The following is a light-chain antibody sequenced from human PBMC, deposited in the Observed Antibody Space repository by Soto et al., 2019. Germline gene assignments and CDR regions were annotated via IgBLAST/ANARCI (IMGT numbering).Light chain of an antibody. V-gene: IGKV1-39*01. Sequence: DIQMTQSPSSLSASVGDRVTITCRASQDIRIALDWFQQKPGKAPRRLIYASSSLQSGVPSRFSGSRSGPDFTLTISSLQPEDFATNYCQQSYSSPPTFGQGTKVDIK. CDR1: QDIRIA. CDR3: QQSYSSPPT. CDR2: ASS. J-gene: IGKJ1*01.